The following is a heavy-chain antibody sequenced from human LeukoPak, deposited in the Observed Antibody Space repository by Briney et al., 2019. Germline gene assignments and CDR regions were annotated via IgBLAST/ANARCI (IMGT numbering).Heavy chain of an antibody. Sequence: GASVKVSCKASGYTFTSYAMHWVRQAPGQRLEWMGWINAGNGNTKYSQEFQGRVTITRDTSASTAYMELSSLRSEDMAVYYCARSAIVGATRYTEGYFDYWGQGTLVTVSS. V-gene: IGHV1-3*03. D-gene: IGHD1-26*01. J-gene: IGHJ4*02. CDR3: ARSAIVGATRYTEGYFDY. CDR2: INAGNGNT. CDR1: GYTFTSYA.